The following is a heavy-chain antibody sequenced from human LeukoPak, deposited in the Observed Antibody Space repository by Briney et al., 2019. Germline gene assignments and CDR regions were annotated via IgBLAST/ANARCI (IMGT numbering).Heavy chain of an antibody. CDR1: GFTFSGFW. V-gene: IGHV3-30-3*01. D-gene: IGHD6-13*01. CDR2: ISYDGSNK. J-gene: IGHJ4*02. Sequence: GGSLRLSCAVSGFTFSGFWMSWSRQAPGKGLEWVAVISYDGSNKYYADSVKGRFTISRDNSKNTLYLQMNSLRAEDTAVYYCARDPRIAAAGIFDYWGQGTLVTVSS. CDR3: ARDPRIAAAGIFDY.